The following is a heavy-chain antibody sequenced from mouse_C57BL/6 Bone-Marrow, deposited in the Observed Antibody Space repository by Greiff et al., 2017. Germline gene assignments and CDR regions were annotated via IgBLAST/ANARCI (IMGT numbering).Heavy chain of an antibody. D-gene: IGHD2-12*01. CDR1: GFTFSDYG. Sequence: EVKLVESGGGLVKPGGSLKLSCAASGFTFSDYGMHWVRQAPEKGLEWVAYISSGSSTIYYADTVKGRCTISRDNAKNTLFLQMTSLRSEDTAMYYCARGKLPLYWYFDVWGTGTTVTVSS. J-gene: IGHJ1*03. CDR3: ARGKLPLYWYFDV. CDR2: ISSGSSTI. V-gene: IGHV5-17*01.